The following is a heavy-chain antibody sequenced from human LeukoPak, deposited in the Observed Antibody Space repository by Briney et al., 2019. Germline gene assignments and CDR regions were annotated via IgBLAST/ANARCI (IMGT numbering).Heavy chain of an antibody. Sequence: GGSLRLSCAASGFTFSNSGMSWVRQAPGKGLEWVSAITGSGDNTYYANSVKGRFTISRDNSKNTLYLQMSSLSAEDTAVYYCAKIGGYFDYWGQGALVTVSS. J-gene: IGHJ4*02. CDR2: ITGSGDNT. CDR3: AKIGGYFDY. D-gene: IGHD3-10*01. CDR1: GFTFSNSG. V-gene: IGHV3-23*01.